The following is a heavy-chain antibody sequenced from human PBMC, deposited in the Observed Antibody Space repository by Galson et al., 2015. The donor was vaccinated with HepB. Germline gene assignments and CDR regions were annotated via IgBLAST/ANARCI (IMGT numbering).Heavy chain of an antibody. V-gene: IGHV3-33*01. Sequence: SLRLSCAASGFTFGDYAMSWVRQAPGKGLEWVAVIWYDGSNKYYADSVKGRFTISRDNSKNTLYLQMNSLRAEDTAVYYCARGGGSRDGYNSGFTWVDWGQGTLVTVSS. CDR1: GFTFGDYA. CDR3: ARGGGSRDGYNSGFTWVD. CDR2: IWYDGSNK. J-gene: IGHJ4*02. D-gene: IGHD5-24*01.